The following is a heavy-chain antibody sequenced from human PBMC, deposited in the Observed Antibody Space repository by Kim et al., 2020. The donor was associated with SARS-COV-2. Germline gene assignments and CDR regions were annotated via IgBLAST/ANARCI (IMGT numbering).Heavy chain of an antibody. CDR3: YGVGASDPDY. V-gene: IGHV3-15*01. Sequence: GGSLRLSCAASGLTFSNAWMSWVRQAPGKGLEWVGRIKSKSDGGTTDYAAPVKGRFTISRDDSKNTLYLQMNSLKIEDTAVYYCYGVGASDPDYWGQGTLVTVSS. D-gene: IGHD1-26*01. CDR2: IKSKSDGGTT. CDR1: GLTFSNAW. J-gene: IGHJ4*02.